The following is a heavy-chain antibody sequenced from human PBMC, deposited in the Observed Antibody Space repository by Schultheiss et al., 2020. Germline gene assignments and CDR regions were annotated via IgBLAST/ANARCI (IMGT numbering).Heavy chain of an antibody. V-gene: IGHV3-23*01. Sequence: GGSLRLSCAASGFTFSSYAMSWVRQAPGKGLEWVSAISGSGGSTYYADSVKGRFTISRDNSKNSLYLQMNSLRAEDTAVYYCARFGYYETYYYYGMDVWGQGTTVTVSS. J-gene: IGHJ6*02. CDR1: GFTFSSYA. D-gene: IGHD3-22*01. CDR2: ISGSGGST. CDR3: ARFGYYETYYYYGMDV.